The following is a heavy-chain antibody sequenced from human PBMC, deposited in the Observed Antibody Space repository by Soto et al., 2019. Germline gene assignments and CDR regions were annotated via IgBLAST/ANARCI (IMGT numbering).Heavy chain of an antibody. Sequence: SETLSLTCTVSGFSISSSRCHWGWIRQPPGKGLEWIGSIYYSGSTYYNPSLKSRVTISVDTSKNQFSLKLSSVTAADTAVYYCARRLYYDSSGFEGGSMDVWGQGTTVTVSS. D-gene: IGHD3-22*01. CDR3: ARRLYYDSSGFEGGSMDV. CDR1: GFSISSSRCH. J-gene: IGHJ6*02. V-gene: IGHV4-39*01. CDR2: IYYSGST.